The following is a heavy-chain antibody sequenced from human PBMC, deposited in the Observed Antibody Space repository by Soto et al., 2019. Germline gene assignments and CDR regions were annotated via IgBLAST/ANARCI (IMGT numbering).Heavy chain of an antibody. J-gene: IGHJ4*02. CDR3: ARSYSSGWEFDY. CDR2: ISSTGRTI. D-gene: IGHD6-19*01. V-gene: IGHV3-11*01. CDR1: GFTFSNYS. Sequence: GGSLRLTCGASGFTFSNYSMSWIRQAPGKGLEWVSYISSTGRTIYYADSVKGRFTVSRDNAQNSLSLKLNRLRVEDTAVYCCARSYSSGWEFDYWGQGTQVTVSS.